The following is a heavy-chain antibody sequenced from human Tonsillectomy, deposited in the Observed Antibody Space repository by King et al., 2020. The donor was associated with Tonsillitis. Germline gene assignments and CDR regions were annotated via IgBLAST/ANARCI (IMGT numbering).Heavy chain of an antibody. CDR2: INPNSGDT. V-gene: IGHV1-2*02. CDR1: GYTFTGYY. J-gene: IGHJ4*02. Sequence: QLVQSGAEVKKPGASVKVSCKASGYTFTGYYIHWVRQAPGQGLVWMGLINPNSGDTNFAQKFQGRVTMTRDTSISTADMELRSDDTAVYYCARGRGSYSFDYWGQGTLVTVSS. D-gene: IGHD3-10*01. CDR3: ARGRGSYSFDY.